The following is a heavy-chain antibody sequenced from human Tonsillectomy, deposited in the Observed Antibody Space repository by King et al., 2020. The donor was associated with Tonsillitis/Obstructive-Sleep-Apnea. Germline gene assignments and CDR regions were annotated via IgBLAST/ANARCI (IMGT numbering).Heavy chain of an antibody. D-gene: IGHD3-10*01. V-gene: IGHV4-38-2*02. Sequence: QLQESGPGLVKPSDTLSLTCTVSGYSISSGYYWGWIRQPPGQGLEWIGSFSHXXTTFXNPSLKSRVTMSGDSPRDQISLRLRSVTAADTAVYYCARSXPXXVRXVTTSXXAVXFWGXXXLVT. CDR2: FSHXXTT. J-gene: IGHJ4*02. CDR1: GYSISSGYY. CDR3: ARSXPXXVRXVTTSXXAVXF.